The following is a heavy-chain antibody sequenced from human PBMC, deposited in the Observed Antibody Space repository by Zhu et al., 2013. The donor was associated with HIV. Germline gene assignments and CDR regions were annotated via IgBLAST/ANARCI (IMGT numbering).Heavy chain of an antibody. CDR2: IIPIFGTA. CDR3: ARWRAHYYDSSGYTR. V-gene: IGHV1-69*01. Sequence: QVQLCRSGAEVKKPGSSVKVSCKASGGTFSSYAISWVRQAPGQGLEWMGGIIPIFGTANYAQKFQGRVTITADESTSTAYMELSSLRSEDTAVYYCARWRAHYYDSSGYTRWGQGTLVTVSS. D-gene: IGHD3-22*01. J-gene: IGHJ4*02. CDR1: GGTFSSYA.